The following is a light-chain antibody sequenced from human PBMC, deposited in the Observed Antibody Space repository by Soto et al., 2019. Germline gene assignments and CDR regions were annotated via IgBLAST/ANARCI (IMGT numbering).Light chain of an antibody. V-gene: IGKV1-5*03. J-gene: IGKJ5*01. CDR1: QTISSW. CDR2: KAS. Sequence: RASSRYRVSQTISSWLAWYQQKPGKAPKLLIYKASTLKSGVPSRFSGSGSGADFTLTISCLHPEDSATYSCHLTHATLSFGQGTRLEIK. CDR3: HLTHATLS.